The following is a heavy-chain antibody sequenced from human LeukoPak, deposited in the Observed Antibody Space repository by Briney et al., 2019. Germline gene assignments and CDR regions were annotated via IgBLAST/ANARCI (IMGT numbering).Heavy chain of an antibody. CDR1: GGSISSSSYY. Sequence: PSETLSLTCTVSGGSISSSSYYWGWIRQPPGKGLEWIGSIYHSGSTYYNPSLKSRVTISVDTSKNQFSLKLSSVTAADTAVYYCASSSFGLTPIFDYWGQGTLVTVSS. J-gene: IGHJ4*02. CDR2: IYHSGST. CDR3: ASSSFGLTPIFDY. V-gene: IGHV4-39*07. D-gene: IGHD3/OR15-3a*01.